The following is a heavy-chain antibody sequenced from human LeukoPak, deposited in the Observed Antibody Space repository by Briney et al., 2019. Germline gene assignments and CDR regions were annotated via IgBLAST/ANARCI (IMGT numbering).Heavy chain of an antibody. V-gene: IGHV1-46*01. D-gene: IGHD2-2*02. Sequence: GASVKVSCKASGYTFTSYYMHWVRQAPGQGLEWMGIINPSGGSTSYAQKFQGRVTMTRDTSTSTVYMELSSLRSEDTAVYYCARAPSHIVVVPAAITVYYYGMDVWGQGTTVTVSS. CDR3: ARAPSHIVVVPAAITVYYYGMDV. J-gene: IGHJ6*02. CDR1: GYTFTSYY. CDR2: INPSGGST.